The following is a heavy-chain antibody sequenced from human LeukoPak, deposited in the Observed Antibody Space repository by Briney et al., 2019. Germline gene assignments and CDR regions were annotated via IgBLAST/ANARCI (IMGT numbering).Heavy chain of an antibody. CDR1: GGTFSSYA. D-gene: IGHD3-10*01. CDR3: ARSSVDTMVRGAPGEDAFDI. J-gene: IGHJ3*02. Sequence: ASVKVSCKASGGTFSSYAISWVRQAPGQGLEWMGWINPNSGGTNYAQKFQGRVTMTRDTSISTAYMELSRLRSDDTAVYYCARSSVDTMVRGAPGEDAFDIWGQGTMVTVSS. V-gene: IGHV1-2*02. CDR2: INPNSGGT.